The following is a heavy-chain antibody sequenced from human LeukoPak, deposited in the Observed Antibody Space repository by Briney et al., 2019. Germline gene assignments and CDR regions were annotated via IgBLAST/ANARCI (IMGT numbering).Heavy chain of an antibody. J-gene: IGHJ4*02. V-gene: IGHV3-15*01. D-gene: IGHD4-17*01. CDR3: TTPYGDHDGYFDY. Sequence: PGGSLRLSCAASGFTFSSYSMNWVRQAPGKGLEWVGRIKSKTDGGTTDYAAPVKGRFTISRDDSKNTLYLQMNSLKTEDTAVYYCTTPYGDHDGYFDYWGQGTLVTVSS. CDR2: IKSKTDGGTT. CDR1: GFTFSSYS.